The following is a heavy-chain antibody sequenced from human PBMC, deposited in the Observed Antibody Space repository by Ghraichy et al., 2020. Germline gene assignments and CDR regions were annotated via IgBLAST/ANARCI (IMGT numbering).Heavy chain of an antibody. J-gene: IGHJ4*02. D-gene: IGHD6-19*01. V-gene: IGHV4-4*09. CDR2: IYTSGST. CDR1: GGSISSYY. CDR3: AREVAGTPDY. Sequence: ESLNISCTVSGGSISSYYWSWIRQPPGKGLEWIGYIYTSGSTNYNPSLKSRVTISVDTSKNQFSLKLSSVTAADTAVYYCAREVAGTPDYWGQGTLVTVSS.